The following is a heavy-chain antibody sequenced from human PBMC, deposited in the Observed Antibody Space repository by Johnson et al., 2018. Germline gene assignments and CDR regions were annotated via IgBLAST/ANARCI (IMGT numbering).Heavy chain of an antibody. CDR1: GGSISNNY. Sequence: QVQLQESGPGLVKPSETLSLTCTVSGGSISNNYWSWIRQPPGKGLEWIGYIYYSGSANYNPSLRSRVTISADTSKNQFSLNLTSVTAADTAVYYWAGRMGVVMGHMDVWGKGTTVTVSS. J-gene: IGHJ6*03. CDR2: IYYSGSA. V-gene: IGHV4-59*01. CDR3: AGRMGVVMGHMDV. D-gene: IGHD3-3*01.